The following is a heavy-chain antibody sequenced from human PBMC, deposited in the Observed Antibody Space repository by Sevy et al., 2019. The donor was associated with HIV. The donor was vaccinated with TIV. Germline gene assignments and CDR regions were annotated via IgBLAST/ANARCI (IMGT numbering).Heavy chain of an antibody. CDR3: ARSPPVVVVPGAPSWFDH. CDR1: DGSFSGYY. D-gene: IGHD2-2*01. CDR2: INESGIT. J-gene: IGHJ5*02. V-gene: IGHV4-34*01. Sequence: SETLSLTCAVHDGSFSGYYWNWIRQLPGKGLEWVGEINESGITYYNPSLKSRVTISVDTSTKQFSLKLNSVTAADTAVYFCARSPPVVVVPGAPSWFDHWGQGTLVTVSS.